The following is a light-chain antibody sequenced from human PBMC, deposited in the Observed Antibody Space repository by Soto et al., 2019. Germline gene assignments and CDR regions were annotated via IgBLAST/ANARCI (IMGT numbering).Light chain of an antibody. CDR3: QQYNSLWT. V-gene: IGKV1-5*03. J-gene: IGKJ1*01. CDR1: QRISSW. CDR2: KAS. Sequence: DIRMTQSPSTLSASVGDRVTITCRASQRISSWLAWYQQKPGKAPKLLIYKASSLESGVPSRFSGSGSGTEFTLTISSLQPDDFATYYCQQYNSLWTFGQGTKVEIK.